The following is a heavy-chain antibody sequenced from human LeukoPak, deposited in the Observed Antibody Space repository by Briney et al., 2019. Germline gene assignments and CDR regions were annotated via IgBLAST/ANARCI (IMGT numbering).Heavy chain of an antibody. CDR2: IYYSGST. D-gene: IGHD3-22*01. CDR1: GGSISSYY. Sequence: ESSETLSLTCTVSGGSISSYYWSWIRQPPGKGLEWIGYIYYSGSTNYNPSLRSRVTISVDTSKNQFSLKLSSVTAADTAVYYCARIWLDSSGYWYFDLWGRGTLVTVSS. V-gene: IGHV4-59*01. CDR3: ARIWLDSSGYWYFDL. J-gene: IGHJ2*01.